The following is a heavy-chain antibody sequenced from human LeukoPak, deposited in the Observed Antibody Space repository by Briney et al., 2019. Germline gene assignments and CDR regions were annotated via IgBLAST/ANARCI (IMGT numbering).Heavy chain of an antibody. CDR1: GGSISSGGYS. J-gene: IGHJ5*02. CDR2: IYHSGST. V-gene: IGHV4-30-2*01. D-gene: IGHD5-18*01. CDR3: ARDALPLSVGYSYGYVSGWFDP. Sequence: PSQTLSLTCAVSGGSISSGGYSWSWIRQPPGKGLEWIGYIYHSGSTYYNPSLKSRVTISVDRSKNQFSLKLSSVTAADTAVYYCARDALPLSVGYSYGYVSGWFDPWGQGTLVTVSS.